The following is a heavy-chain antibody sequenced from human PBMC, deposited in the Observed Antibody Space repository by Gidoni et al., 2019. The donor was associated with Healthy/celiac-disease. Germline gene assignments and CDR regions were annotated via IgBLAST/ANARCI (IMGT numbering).Heavy chain of an antibody. D-gene: IGHD6-13*01. CDR2: IYHSGST. CDR1: GVSISSGGYS. CDR3: ARDAVISWYHACDI. Sequence: QLQLQESGSGLVQPSQTLSLTCAVSGVSISSGGYSWSWIRQPPGNGLAWIGYIYHSGSTYYNPSLKSRVTTSVDRSKNQFSLKLSSVTAADTAVYYCARDAVISWYHACDIWGQGTMVTVSS. V-gene: IGHV4-30-2*01. J-gene: IGHJ3*02.